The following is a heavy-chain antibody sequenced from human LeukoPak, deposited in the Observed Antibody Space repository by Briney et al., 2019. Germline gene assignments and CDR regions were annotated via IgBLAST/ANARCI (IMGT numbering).Heavy chain of an antibody. V-gene: IGHV1-3*01. CDR3: ARVYAGYCSGGSCYSDYFDY. CDR2: INACNGKT. Sequence: ASVKVSCKASGYTFTSYAMHWVRQAPGQRLEWMGWINACNGKTKYSQKFQGRVTITRDTSASTAYMELSSLRSEDTAVYYCARVYAGYCSGGSCYSDYFDYWGQGTLVTVSS. CDR1: GYTFTSYA. J-gene: IGHJ4*02. D-gene: IGHD2-15*01.